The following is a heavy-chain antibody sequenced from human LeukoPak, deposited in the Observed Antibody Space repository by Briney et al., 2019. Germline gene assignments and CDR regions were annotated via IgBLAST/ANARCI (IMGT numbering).Heavy chain of an antibody. Sequence: PGGSLRLSCAASGFTFSSYAMHWVRQAPGKGLEWVAVISYDGSNKYYADSVKGQFTISRDNSKNTLYLQMNSLRAEDTAVYYCARGKYYYDSTLGYWGQGTLVTVSS. D-gene: IGHD3-22*01. CDR1: GFTFSSYA. V-gene: IGHV3-30-3*01. CDR3: ARGKYYYDSTLGY. CDR2: ISYDGSNK. J-gene: IGHJ4*02.